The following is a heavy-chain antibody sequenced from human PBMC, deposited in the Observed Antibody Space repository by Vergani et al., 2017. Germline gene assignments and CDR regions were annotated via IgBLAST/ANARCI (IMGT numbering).Heavy chain of an antibody. Sequence: EVQLVESGGGLVKPGGSLRLSCAASGFTFSSYSMNWVRQAPGKGLEWVSSISSSSSYIYYADSVKGRFTISRDNAKNSLYLQMNSLRAEDTAVYYCAREPEQWLVKYYYGMDVWGQGTMVTVSS. J-gene: IGHJ6*02. CDR3: AREPEQWLVKYYYGMDV. D-gene: IGHD6-19*01. CDR1: GFTFSSYS. CDR2: ISSSSSYI. V-gene: IGHV3-21*01.